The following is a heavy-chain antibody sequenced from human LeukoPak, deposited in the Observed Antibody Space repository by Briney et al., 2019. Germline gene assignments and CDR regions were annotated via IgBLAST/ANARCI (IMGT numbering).Heavy chain of an antibody. CDR3: ARVYSSSENFDY. J-gene: IGHJ4*02. Sequence: SGTLSLTCTVSGGSISSYYWSWIRQPPGKGLEWIGYIYYSGSTNYNPSLKSRVTISVDTSKNQFSLKLSSVTAADTAVYYCARVYSSSENFDYWGQGTLVTVSS. CDR2: IYYSGST. D-gene: IGHD6-6*01. V-gene: IGHV4-59*01. CDR1: GGSISSYY.